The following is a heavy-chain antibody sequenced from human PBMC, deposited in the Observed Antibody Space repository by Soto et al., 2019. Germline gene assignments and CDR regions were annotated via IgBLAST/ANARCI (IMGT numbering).Heavy chain of an antibody. CDR3: AKEPWYSSGWYLDY. CDR1: GFTFSSYA. D-gene: IGHD6-19*01. Sequence: GGSLRLSCAASGFTFSSYAMSWVRQAPGKGLEWVSAISGSGGSTYYADSVKGRFTISRDNSKNTLYLQMNSLRAEDTAVYYCAKEPWYSSGWYLDYWGQGTLVTSPQ. J-gene: IGHJ4*02. V-gene: IGHV3-23*01. CDR2: ISGSGGST.